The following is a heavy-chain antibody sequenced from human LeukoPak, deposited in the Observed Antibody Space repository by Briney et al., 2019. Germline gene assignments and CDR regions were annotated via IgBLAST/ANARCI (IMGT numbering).Heavy chain of an antibody. Sequence: GGSLRLSCAASGFTFSSYSMNWVRQAPGKGLEWVSCISSSSSTIYYADSVKGRFTISRDNAKNSLYLQMNSLRAEDTAVYYCASLRVDYWGQGTLVTVSS. J-gene: IGHJ4*02. CDR1: GFTFSSYS. CDR2: ISSSSSTI. D-gene: IGHD4-17*01. CDR3: ASLRVDY. V-gene: IGHV3-48*04.